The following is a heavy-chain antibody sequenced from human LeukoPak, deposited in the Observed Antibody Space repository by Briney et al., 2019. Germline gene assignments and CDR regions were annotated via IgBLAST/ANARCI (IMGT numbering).Heavy chain of an antibody. Sequence: NPAGTLSLTCTVSGGSISSCGYFWSWIRPHPGQDLVWIGYICYSGSTYYNPSLKSRVTISVDTSKKQFSLKLRSVTAADTAVYYCARASSGYYYDYWGQGTLVTVSS. J-gene: IGHJ4*02. D-gene: IGHD3-22*01. CDR1: GGSISSCGYF. CDR2: ICYSGST. CDR3: ARASSGYYYDY. V-gene: IGHV4-31*03.